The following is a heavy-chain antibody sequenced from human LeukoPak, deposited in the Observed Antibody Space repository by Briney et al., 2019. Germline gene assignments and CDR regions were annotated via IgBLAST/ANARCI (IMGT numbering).Heavy chain of an antibody. CDR3: VRERNNFWSGHHSIFDS. J-gene: IGHJ4*02. CDR1: GFIISDHW. V-gene: IGHV3-74*01. D-gene: IGHD3-3*01. Sequence: GGSLRLSCAASGFIISDHWMHWVRQAPGKGLVWLSRINNDGSSTIYADSVKGRFTFSRDNAENTLFLEMSSLRVEDTAVYYRVRERNNFWSGHHSIFDSWGQGTLVTVSS. CDR2: INNDGSST.